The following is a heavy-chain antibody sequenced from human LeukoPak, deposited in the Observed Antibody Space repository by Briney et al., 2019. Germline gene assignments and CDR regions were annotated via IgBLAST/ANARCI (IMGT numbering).Heavy chain of an antibody. J-gene: IGHJ4*02. Sequence: SETLSLTCAVYGGSFSGYYWSWIRQPPGKGLDWIGEINHSGSTNYNPSLKSRVTISVDTSKNQFSLKPSSVTAADTAVYYCAREYSSGWYRDFDYWGQGTLVTVSS. CDR2: INHSGST. V-gene: IGHV4-34*01. D-gene: IGHD6-19*01. CDR3: AREYSSGWYRDFDY. CDR1: GGSFSGYY.